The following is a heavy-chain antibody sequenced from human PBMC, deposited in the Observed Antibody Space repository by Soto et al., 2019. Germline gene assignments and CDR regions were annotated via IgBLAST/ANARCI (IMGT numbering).Heavy chain of an antibody. V-gene: IGHV4-39*01. CDR3: ASKANYYDSSGYYYGVKRLAFDI. Sequence: PSETLSLTCTVSGGSISRSSYYWGWIRQPPGKGLEWIGSIYYSGSTYYNPSLKSRVTISVDTSKNQFSLKLSSVTAADTAVYYCASKANYYDSSGYYYGVKRLAFDIWGQGTMVTVSS. CDR1: GGSISRSSYY. CDR2: IYYSGST. J-gene: IGHJ3*02. D-gene: IGHD3-22*01.